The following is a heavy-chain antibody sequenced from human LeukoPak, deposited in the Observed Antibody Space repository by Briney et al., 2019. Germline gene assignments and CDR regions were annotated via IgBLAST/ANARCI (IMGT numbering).Heavy chain of an antibody. Sequence: SETLSLTCNVSGGSISSSSYYWGWIRQPPGKGLEWIGRIYYSGSTYYNPSLKSRVTISVDTSKNQFSLKLSSVTAADTAVYYCARDFNAAAGSYYFDYWGQGTLVTVSS. CDR2: IYYSGST. CDR1: GGSISSSSYY. J-gene: IGHJ4*02. CDR3: ARDFNAAAGSYYFDY. D-gene: IGHD6-13*01. V-gene: IGHV4-39*07.